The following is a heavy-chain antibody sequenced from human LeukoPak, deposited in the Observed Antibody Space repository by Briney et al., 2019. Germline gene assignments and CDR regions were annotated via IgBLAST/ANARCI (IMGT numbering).Heavy chain of an antibody. CDR3: AREKSIAARPGVWFDP. D-gene: IGHD6-6*01. Sequence: GASVKVSCKASGYTFTGYYMHWVRQAPGQGLEWMGWINPNSGGTNYTQKFQGRVTMTRDTSISTAYMELSRLRSDDTAAYYCAREKSIAARPGVWFDPWGQGTLVTVSS. J-gene: IGHJ5*02. CDR2: INPNSGGT. CDR1: GYTFTGYY. V-gene: IGHV1-2*02.